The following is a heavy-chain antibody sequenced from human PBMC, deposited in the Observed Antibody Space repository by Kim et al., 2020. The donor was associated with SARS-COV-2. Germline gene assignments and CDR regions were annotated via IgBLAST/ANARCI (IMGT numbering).Heavy chain of an antibody. V-gene: IGHV3-15*01. CDR2: IKSKTDGGTT. J-gene: IGHJ4*02. CDR3: TRFTSDDFNY. CDR1: GFSFSNAW. Sequence: GGSLRLSCVASGFSFSNAWMSWVRQAPGKGLEWVGRIKSKTDGGTTDYAAPVKDRFIISRDDSKSILYLQLNSLKTEDTAVYYCTRFTSDDFNYWGQGTL.